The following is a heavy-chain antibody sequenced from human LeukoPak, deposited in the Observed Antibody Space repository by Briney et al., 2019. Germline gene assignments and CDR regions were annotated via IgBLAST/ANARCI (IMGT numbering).Heavy chain of an antibody. CDR3: ARGCSSGWYGDAFDI. J-gene: IGHJ3*02. D-gene: IGHD6-19*01. CDR2: ISSSSSTI. Sequence: AGRSLRLSCAASGFTFSSYSMNWVRQAPGKGLEWVSYISSSSSTIYYADSVKGRFTISRDNAKNSLYLQMNSLRAEDTAVYYCARGCSSGWYGDAFDIWGQGTMVTVSS. V-gene: IGHV3-48*04. CDR1: GFTFSSYS.